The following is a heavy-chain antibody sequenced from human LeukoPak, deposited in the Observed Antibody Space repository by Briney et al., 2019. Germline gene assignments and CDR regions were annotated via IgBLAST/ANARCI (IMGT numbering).Heavy chain of an antibody. CDR3: AKGPLSHFDY. CDR2: IKQDGSEK. D-gene: IGHD2/OR15-2a*01. V-gene: IGHV3-7*03. Sequence: PGGSLRLSCAASGITFSRYWMSWVRQAPGKGLEWVANIKQDGSEKYYVDSVKGRFTISRDNSKNTLYLQMNSLRAEDTAVYYCAKGPLSHFDYWGQGTLVTVSS. J-gene: IGHJ4*02. CDR1: GITFSRYW.